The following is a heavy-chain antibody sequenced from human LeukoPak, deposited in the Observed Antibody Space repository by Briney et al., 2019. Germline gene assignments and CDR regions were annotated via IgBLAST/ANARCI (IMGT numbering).Heavy chain of an antibody. V-gene: IGHV3-20*04. Sequence: GGSLRLSCAASGFTFDDYGMSWVRQAPGKGLEWVSGINWDGGSAGYADSVKGRFTISRDNAKNSLYLQMNSLRAEDTALYYCARERTVVTPGRWRASGGAFDIWGQGTMVTVSS. CDR1: GFTFDDYG. J-gene: IGHJ3*02. D-gene: IGHD4-23*01. CDR2: INWDGGSA. CDR3: ARERTVVTPGRWRASGGAFDI.